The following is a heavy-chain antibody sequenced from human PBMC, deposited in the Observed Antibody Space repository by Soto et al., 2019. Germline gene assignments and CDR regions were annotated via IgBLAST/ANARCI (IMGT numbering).Heavy chain of an antibody. V-gene: IGHV4-61*08. CDR3: ARYNSYAIDY. CDR2: IHYSGTT. Sequence: PSETLSLTCTVSGASINSGDYYWSWIRQPPGKGLEWIANIHYSGTTNYNPSLASRVTLSVDTSKNQFSLKMTSVTAADRAMYFCARYNSYAIDYWGRGTLVTVSS. D-gene: IGHD2-8*01. CDR1: GASINSGDYY. J-gene: IGHJ4*02.